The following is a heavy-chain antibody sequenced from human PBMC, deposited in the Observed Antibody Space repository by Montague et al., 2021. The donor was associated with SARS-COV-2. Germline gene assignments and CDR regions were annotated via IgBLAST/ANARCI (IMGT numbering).Heavy chain of an antibody. Sequence: CAISGDSVSSNSAAWNWIRQSPSGGLEWLGRTYYRSKWYTDYAPSVKTRITITPDTSNNQFSLHLNSVIPGDTAVYYCAREGTVPGPRGIYFDDWGQGTLVTVSS. V-gene: IGHV6-1*01. D-gene: IGHD1-1*01. CDR3: AREGTVPGPRGIYFDD. CDR2: TYYRSKWYT. CDR1: GDSVSSNSAA. J-gene: IGHJ4*02.